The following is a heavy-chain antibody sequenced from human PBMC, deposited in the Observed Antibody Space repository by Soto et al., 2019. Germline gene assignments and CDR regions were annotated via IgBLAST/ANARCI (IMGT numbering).Heavy chain of an antibody. CDR1: GGSISSSSYY. J-gene: IGHJ4*02. D-gene: IGHD6-13*01. CDR2: IYYSGNT. Sequence: SETLSLTCTVSGGSISSSSYYWGWIRQPPGKGLEWIGSIYYSGNTYYNPSLKNRVTISVDTAKNQFSLKLSSVTAADTAVYYCARRYSSSLDFWGQGTLVTVS. V-gene: IGHV4-39*01. CDR3: ARRYSSSLDF.